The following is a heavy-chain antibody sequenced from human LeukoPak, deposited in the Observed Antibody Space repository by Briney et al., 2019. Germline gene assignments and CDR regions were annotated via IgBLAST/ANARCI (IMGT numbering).Heavy chain of an antibody. Sequence: SQTLSLTCTVSGGSISSGDYYWSWIRHPPGKGLEWIGYIYYSGSTYYNPSLKSRVTISVDTSKNQFSLKLSSVPAADTAVYYCARTTAAGPLGWFDPWGQGTLVTVSS. V-gene: IGHV4-30-4*08. CDR3: ARTTAAGPLGWFDP. CDR1: GGSISSGDYY. J-gene: IGHJ5*02. D-gene: IGHD6-13*01. CDR2: IYYSGST.